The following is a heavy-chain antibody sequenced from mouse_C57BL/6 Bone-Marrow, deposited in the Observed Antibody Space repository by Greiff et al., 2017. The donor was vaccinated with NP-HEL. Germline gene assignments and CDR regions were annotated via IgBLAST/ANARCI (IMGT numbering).Heavy chain of an antibody. CDR1: GFTFSSYA. CDR3: ARGPTYYYGSSSDY. V-gene: IGHV5-4*01. D-gene: IGHD1-1*01. CDR2: ISDGGSYT. J-gene: IGHJ2*01. Sequence: VQLKESGGGLVKPGGSLKLSFAASGFTFSSYAMSWVRQTPEKRLEWVATISDGGSYTYYPDNVKGRFTISRDNAKNNLYLQMSHLKSEDTAMYYCARGPTYYYGSSSDYWGQGTTLTVSS.